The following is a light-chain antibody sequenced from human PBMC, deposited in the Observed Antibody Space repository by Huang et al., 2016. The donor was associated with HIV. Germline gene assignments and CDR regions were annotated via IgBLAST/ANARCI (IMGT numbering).Light chain of an antibody. V-gene: IGKV3-11*01. CDR1: QSVSNY. CDR3: QQRSHWLT. Sequence: EIVLTPSPATLSLSAGERATLSCRGSQSVSNYLAWYQQKSGQAPRLLIYDASNRATGLAARCSGSGSGTDVTLTISSLEPEDFAIYYCQQRSHWLTFGGGTKVEIK. J-gene: IGKJ4*01. CDR2: DAS.